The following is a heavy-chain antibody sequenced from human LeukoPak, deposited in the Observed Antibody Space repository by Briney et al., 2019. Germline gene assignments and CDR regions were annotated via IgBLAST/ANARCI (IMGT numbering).Heavy chain of an antibody. CDR3: AKEEYYYDSSGYYPFSDY. D-gene: IGHD3-22*01. J-gene: IGHJ4*02. CDR2: ISGDGGST. V-gene: IGHV3-43*02. Sequence: PGGSLRLSCAASGFTFDDYAMHWVRQAPGKGLEWVSLISGDGGSTYYADSVKGRFTISRGNSKNSLYLQMNSLRTEGTALYYCAKEEYYYDSSGYYPFSDYWGQGTLVTVSS. CDR1: GFTFDDYA.